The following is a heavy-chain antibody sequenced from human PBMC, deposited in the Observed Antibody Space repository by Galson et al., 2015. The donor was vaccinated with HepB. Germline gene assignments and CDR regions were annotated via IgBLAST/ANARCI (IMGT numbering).Heavy chain of an antibody. D-gene: IGHD1-26*01. Sequence: SLRLSCAASGFTFSSYGMHWVRQAPGKGLEWVAVISYDGSNKYYADSVKGRFTISRDNSKNTLYLQMNSLRAEDTAVYYCAKLATKANDAFDIWGQGTMVTVSS. CDR3: AKLATKANDAFDI. CDR2: ISYDGSNK. CDR1: GFTFSSYG. V-gene: IGHV3-30*18. J-gene: IGHJ3*02.